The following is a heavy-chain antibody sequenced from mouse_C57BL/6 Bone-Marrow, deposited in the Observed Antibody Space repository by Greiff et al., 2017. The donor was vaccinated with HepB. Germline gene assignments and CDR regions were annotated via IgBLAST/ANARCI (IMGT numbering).Heavy chain of an antibody. J-gene: IGHJ1*03. CDR3: ARRRYGRSNWYFDV. CDR1: GYTFTSSG. V-gene: IGHV1-81*01. Sequence: QVQLQQSGAELARPGASVKLSCKASGYTFTSSGISWVKPRTGQGLEWIGEIYPRSGNTYYNEKFKGKATLTAAKSSSTAYMELRSLTSEDSAVYFWARRRYGRSNWYFDVWGTGTTVTVSS. D-gene: IGHD1-1*01. CDR2: IYPRSGNT.